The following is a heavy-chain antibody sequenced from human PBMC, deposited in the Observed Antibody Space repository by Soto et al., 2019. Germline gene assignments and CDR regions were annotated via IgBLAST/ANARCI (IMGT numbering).Heavy chain of an antibody. CDR2: IDPGDSYT. CDR3: ARMIGYAGSFYYYYGMDV. J-gene: IGHJ6*02. D-gene: IGHD2-21*01. CDR1: GYSFTSYW. V-gene: IGHV5-10-1*01. Sequence: PGESLKISCNGSGYSFTSYWISWVRQMPWKGLEWMGRIDPGDSYTNYSPSFQGHVTISADKSISTAYLQWSSLKASDTAMYYCARMIGYAGSFYYYYGMDVWGQGTTVTVSS.